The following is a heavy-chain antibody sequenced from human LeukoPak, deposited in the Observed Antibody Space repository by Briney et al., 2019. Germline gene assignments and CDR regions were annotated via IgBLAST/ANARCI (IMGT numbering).Heavy chain of an antibody. V-gene: IGHV3-30*03. D-gene: IGHD5-18*01. J-gene: IGHJ4*02. Sequence: GRSLRLSCAASGFTFSSYGMHWVRQAPGKGLEWVAVISYDGSNKYYADSVKGRFTISRDNSKNTLYLQMNSLRAEDTAVYYCAREYSYGFYYFDYWGQGTLVTVSS. CDR3: AREYSYGFYYFDY. CDR1: GFTFSSYG. CDR2: ISYDGSNK.